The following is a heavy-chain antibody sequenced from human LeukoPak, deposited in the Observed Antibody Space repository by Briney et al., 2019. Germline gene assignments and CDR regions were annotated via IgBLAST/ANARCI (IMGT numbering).Heavy chain of an antibody. V-gene: IGHV3-21*01. Sequence: GGSLRLSCAASGFTFSSHGLYLVRQAPGKGLEWVSSFTSSGSCIYYADSVKGRFTISRDNAKNSLYLQMNSLRAEDTALYYCARRYVVYGDYTRDHSIDYWGQGTLVTVSS. D-gene: IGHD4-17*01. J-gene: IGHJ4*02. CDR2: FTSSGSCI. CDR3: ARRYVVYGDYTRDHSIDY. CDR1: GFTFSSHG.